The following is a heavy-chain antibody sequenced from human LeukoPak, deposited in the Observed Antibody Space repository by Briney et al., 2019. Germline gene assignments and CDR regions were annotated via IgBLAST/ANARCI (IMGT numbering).Heavy chain of an antibody. CDR2: IKQDGSEK. CDR1: GFSFSSHW. Sequence: GGSLRLSCAASGFSFSSHWMSWVRQAPGKGLEWVANIKQDGSEKYYVDSVKGRFTISRDNAENSLYLQMKSLRGEDTAVFYCARDIYDSSGYYYFTSYFDYWGQGTLVTVSS. J-gene: IGHJ4*02. V-gene: IGHV3-7*01. D-gene: IGHD3-22*01. CDR3: ARDIYDSSGYYYFTSYFDY.